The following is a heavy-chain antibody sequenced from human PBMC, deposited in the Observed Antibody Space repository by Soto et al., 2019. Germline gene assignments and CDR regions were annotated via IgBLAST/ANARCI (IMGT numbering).Heavy chain of an antibody. CDR3: ARDRGIAARYYYYHGMDV. CDR2: ISYDGSNK. V-gene: IGHV3-30-3*01. J-gene: IGHJ6*02. CDR1: GFTFSSYA. Sequence: QVQLVESGGGVVQPGRSLRLSCAASGFTFSSYAMHWVRQAPGKGLEWVAVISYDGSNKYYADSVKGRFTISRDNSKNTLYMQMNSLRAEDTAVYYCARDRGIAARYYYYHGMDVWGQGTTVTVSS. D-gene: IGHD6-13*01.